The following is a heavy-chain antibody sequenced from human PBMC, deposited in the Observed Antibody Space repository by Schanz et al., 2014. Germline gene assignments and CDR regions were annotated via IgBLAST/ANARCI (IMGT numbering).Heavy chain of an antibody. D-gene: IGHD3-10*01. CDR2: INHSGGT. Sequence: QVQLQQWGAGLLKASETLSLTCAVYGGSSSDCYWSWIRQPPGKGLEWIGEINHSGGTIYNPSLKSRVTMSVDTSKNQFSLILTSVTAADTAVYYCELITLDRGVRNDYWGQGTLVSVSS. V-gene: IGHV4-34*01. CDR3: ELITLDRGVRNDY. J-gene: IGHJ4*02. CDR1: GGSSSDCY.